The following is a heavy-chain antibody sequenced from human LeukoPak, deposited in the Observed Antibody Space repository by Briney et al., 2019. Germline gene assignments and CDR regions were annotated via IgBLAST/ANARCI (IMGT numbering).Heavy chain of an antibody. J-gene: IGHJ6*02. CDR2: ISYDGSNK. Sequence: GGSLRLSCAASGFTFSSYAMHWVRQAPGKGLEWVAVISYDGSNKYYADSVKGRFTISRDNSKNTLYLQMNSLRAEDTAVYYCARGGSGSYFNYYGMDVWGQGTTVTASS. CDR3: ARGGSGSYFNYYGMDV. V-gene: IGHV3-30*04. CDR1: GFTFSSYA. D-gene: IGHD3-10*01.